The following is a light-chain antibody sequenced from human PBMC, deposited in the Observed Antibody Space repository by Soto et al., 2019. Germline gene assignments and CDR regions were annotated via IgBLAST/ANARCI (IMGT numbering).Light chain of an antibody. CDR3: QQANSLPIT. J-gene: IGKJ5*01. CDR2: AAS. CDR1: QSISSY. V-gene: IGKV1-39*01. Sequence: DIQMTQSPSSLSASVGDRVTITCRASQSISSYLNWYQQKPGKAPKLLIYAASSLQSGVPSRFSGSGSGTDFTLTIISLQPHDFATYYCQQANSLPITFGQGTRLEIK.